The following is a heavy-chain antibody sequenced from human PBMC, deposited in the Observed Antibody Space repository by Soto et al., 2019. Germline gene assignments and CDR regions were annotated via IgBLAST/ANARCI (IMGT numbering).Heavy chain of an antibody. CDR3: ATAPLPLPVTTKWYYFDY. J-gene: IGHJ4*02. CDR1: GYTLTELS. D-gene: IGHD5-12*01. V-gene: IGHV1-24*01. Sequence: ASVKVSCKVSGYTLTELSMHWVRQAPGKGLEWMGGFDPEDGETIYAQKFQGRVTMTEDTSTDTAYMELSSLRSEDTAVYYCATAPLPLPVTTKWYYFDYWGQGTLVTVPQ. CDR2: FDPEDGET.